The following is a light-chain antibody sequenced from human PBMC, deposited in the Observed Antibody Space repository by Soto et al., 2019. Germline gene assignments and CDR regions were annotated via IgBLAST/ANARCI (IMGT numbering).Light chain of an antibody. Sequence: IVLTHSPGTLSLSPWERATLSVRSSQSVSSSYLAWYQQKPGQAPRLLIYGASTRATGIPDRFSGSGSGTDFTLTISRLEPEDSAVYYCQQYGSSPTWTFGQGTKVDIK. CDR2: GAS. CDR3: QQYGSSPTWT. CDR1: QSVSSSY. J-gene: IGKJ1*01. V-gene: IGKV3-20*01.